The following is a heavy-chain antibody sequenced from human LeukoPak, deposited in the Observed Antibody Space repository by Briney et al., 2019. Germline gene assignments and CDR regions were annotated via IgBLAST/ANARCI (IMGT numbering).Heavy chain of an antibody. CDR3: ARQSLGASGLDH. Sequence: LPGGSLRLSCAASGFTFTSYAMSWVRQAPGKGLEWVSGISGSVGNTYYTDSVNGRFTISRDNSKDTVFLQMNSLRVDDTAIYYCARQSLGASGLDHWGQGVLVTVSS. V-gene: IGHV3-23*01. CDR1: GFTFTSYA. J-gene: IGHJ4*02. CDR2: ISGSVGNT. D-gene: IGHD1-26*01.